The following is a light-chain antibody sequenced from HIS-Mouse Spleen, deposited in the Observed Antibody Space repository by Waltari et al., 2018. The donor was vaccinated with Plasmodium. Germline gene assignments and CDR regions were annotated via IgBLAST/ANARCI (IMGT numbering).Light chain of an antibody. CDR3: QQYNNWSFT. V-gene: IGKV3-15*01. J-gene: IGKJ3*01. CDR2: GAS. CDR1: QSVSSN. Sequence: EIVMTQSPATLSVSPGERATLSCRASQSVSSNLVWYQQKPGQAPRLRIHGASTRATGIPARFSGSGSGTEFTLTISSLQSEDFAVYYCQQYNNWSFTFGPGTKVDIK.